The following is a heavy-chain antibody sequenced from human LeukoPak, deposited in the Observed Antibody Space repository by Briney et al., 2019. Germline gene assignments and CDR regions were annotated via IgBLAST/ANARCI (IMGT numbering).Heavy chain of an antibody. J-gene: IGHJ4*02. CDR3: ARSFYTERYYGPPDY. CDR2: INHSGST. D-gene: IGHD1-26*01. V-gene: IGHV4-34*01. Sequence: SETLSLTCAVYGGSFSGYYWSWIRQPPGKGLEWIGEINHSGSTNYNPSLKSRVTISVDTSKNQFSLKLSSVTAADTAVYYWARSFYTERYYGPPDYWGQGTLVTVSS. CDR1: GGSFSGYY.